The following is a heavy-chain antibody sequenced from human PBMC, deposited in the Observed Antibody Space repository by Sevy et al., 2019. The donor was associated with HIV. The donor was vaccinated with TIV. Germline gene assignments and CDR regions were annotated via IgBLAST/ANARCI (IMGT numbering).Heavy chain of an antibody. Sequence: SETLSLTCTVSGGSMSSYFWSWIRQPPGKGLEWIGYIYYTGTTNYNPSHKSRLTMSLDTSKNRFSLKLTAVTAADTAVYYCARDSVLSPRVFDSWGQGTLVTVSS. J-gene: IGHJ4*02. D-gene: IGHD3-10*01. CDR2: IYYTGTT. V-gene: IGHV4-59*01. CDR3: ARDSVLSPRVFDS. CDR1: GGSMSSYF.